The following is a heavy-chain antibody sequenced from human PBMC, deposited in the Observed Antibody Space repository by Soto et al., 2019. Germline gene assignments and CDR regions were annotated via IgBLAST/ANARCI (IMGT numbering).Heavy chain of an antibody. Sequence: SETLSLTCTVSSGSVGSTSYYWSWIRQPPGKGLEWIGYIYYSGNTNYNPSLKSRVTISVDTSKNQFSLKLNYVTAADTAVYYCARGAGGWFDPWGQGTLVTVSS. CDR2: IYYSGNT. V-gene: IGHV4-61*01. CDR1: SGSVGSTSYY. D-gene: IGHD3-10*01. J-gene: IGHJ5*02. CDR3: ARGAGGWFDP.